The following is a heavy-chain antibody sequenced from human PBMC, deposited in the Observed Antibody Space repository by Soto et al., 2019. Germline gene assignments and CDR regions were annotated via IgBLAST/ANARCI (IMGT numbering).Heavy chain of an antibody. CDR2: IYDSGST. CDR3: ARARISMVREVIKYNMDV. CDR1: GGSISNYY. Sequence: QVQLQESGPGLVKPSETLSLTCTVSGGSISNYYWSWIRQPPGKGLEWIGYIYDSGSTNSKPSLQNRVTLSVDTSKNQFSLKLRAVTAADTAIYYCARARISMVREVIKYNMDVWGQGTTVIVSS. D-gene: IGHD3-10*01. V-gene: IGHV4-59*01. J-gene: IGHJ6*02.